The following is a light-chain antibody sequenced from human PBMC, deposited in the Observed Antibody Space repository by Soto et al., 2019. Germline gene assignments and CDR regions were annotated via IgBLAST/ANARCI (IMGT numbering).Light chain of an antibody. J-gene: IGKJ1*01. V-gene: IGKV3-15*01. CDR3: QQYNHWPRT. CDR2: AAS. Sequence: VVMTQSPATLSVSPGERATLSCRASQTVLTNLAWYQQKPGQAPRLLIYAASATAPGIPGRFSGSGSGTEFTLTISSLQSEDFVVYYCQQYNHWPRTFGQGTKVDI. CDR1: QTVLTN.